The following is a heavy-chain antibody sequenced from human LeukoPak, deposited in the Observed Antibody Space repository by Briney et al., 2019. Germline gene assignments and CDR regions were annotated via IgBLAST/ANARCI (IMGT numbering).Heavy chain of an antibody. Sequence: SETLSLTCTVSGGSISSSSYYWGWIRQPPGKGLEWIGSIYYSGSTYYNPSLKSRVTISVDTSKNQFSLKLSSVTAADTAVYYCATEMATIKIDYWGQGTLVTVSS. V-gene: IGHV4-39*07. D-gene: IGHD5-24*01. J-gene: IGHJ4*02. CDR2: IYYSGST. CDR1: GGSISSSSYY. CDR3: ATEMATIKIDY.